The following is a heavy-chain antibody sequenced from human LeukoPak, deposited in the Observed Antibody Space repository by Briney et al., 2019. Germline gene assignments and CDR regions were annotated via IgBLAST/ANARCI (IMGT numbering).Heavy chain of an antibody. J-gene: IGHJ6*04. CDR2: ISSSGSTI. V-gene: IGHV3-48*03. D-gene: IGHD3-10*01. CDR1: GFTFSSYE. CDR3: AREVTMVRGVIIFPQGDV. Sequence: SGGSLRLSCAASGFTFSSYEMNWVRQAPGKGLEWVSYISSSGSTIYYADSVKGRFTISRDNAKNSLYLQMNSLRAEDTAVYYCAREVTMVRGVIIFPQGDVWGKGTTVTISS.